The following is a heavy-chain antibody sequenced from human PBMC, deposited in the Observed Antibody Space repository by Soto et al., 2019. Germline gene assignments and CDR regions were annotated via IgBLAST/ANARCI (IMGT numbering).Heavy chain of an antibody. D-gene: IGHD2-15*01. CDR1: GFTFSSYA. V-gene: IGHV3-23*01. J-gene: IGHJ4*02. Sequence: GGSLRLSCAASGFTFSSYAMSWVRQAPGKGLEWVSAISGSGGSTYYADSVKGRFTISRDNSKNTLYLQMNSLRAEDTAVYYCATQYCSGGSCYSRTPFDYWGQGTLVTVSS. CDR2: ISGSGGST. CDR3: ATQYCSGGSCYSRTPFDY.